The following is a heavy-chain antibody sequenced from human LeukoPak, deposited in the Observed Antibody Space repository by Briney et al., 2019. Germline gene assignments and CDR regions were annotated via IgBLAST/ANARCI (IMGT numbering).Heavy chain of an antibody. D-gene: IGHD4-17*01. CDR1: GFTFSSYT. V-gene: IGHV3-21*01. J-gene: IGHJ4*02. CDR3: ARDYGDY. CDR2: ISSSSSYI. Sequence: GGSLRLSCAASGFTFSSYTMNWARQAPGKGLGWVSSISSSSSYIYYADSVKGRFTISRDNAKKSLYLQMNGLRAEDTAVFYCARDYGDYWGRGTLVTVSS.